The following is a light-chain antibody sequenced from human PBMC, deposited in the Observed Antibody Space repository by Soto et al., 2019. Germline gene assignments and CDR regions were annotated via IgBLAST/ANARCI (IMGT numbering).Light chain of an antibody. V-gene: IGLV1-40*01. CDR1: SSNIGAGYD. CDR3: HSYDSSLRGSV. Sequence: QSVLTQPPSVSGAPGQRVTISCTGSSSNIGAGYDVHWYHQLTGTAPKLLIYGKSNRPSGVPDRFSGSKSGTSAFLAITGLQAEDEADYYCHSYDSSLRGSVFGGGTKLAVL. CDR2: GKS. J-gene: IGLJ2*01.